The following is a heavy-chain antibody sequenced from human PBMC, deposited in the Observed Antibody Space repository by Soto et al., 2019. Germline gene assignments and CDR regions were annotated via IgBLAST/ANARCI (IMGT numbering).Heavy chain of an antibody. D-gene: IGHD2-15*01. CDR2: IIPIFGTA. J-gene: IGHJ3*02. CDR3: AREADEGYCSGGSCYYDAFDI. CDR1: GGTFSSYA. Sequence: ASVKVSCKASGGTFSSYAISWVRQAPGQGLEWMGGIIPIFGTANYAQKFQGRVTITADESTSTAYMELGSLGSEDTAVYYCAREADEGYCSGGSCYYDAFDIWGQGTMVTVSS. V-gene: IGHV1-69*13.